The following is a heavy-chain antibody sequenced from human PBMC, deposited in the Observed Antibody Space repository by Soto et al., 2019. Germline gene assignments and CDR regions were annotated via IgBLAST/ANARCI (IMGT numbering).Heavy chain of an antibody. CDR2: IYYSGST. J-gene: IGHJ2*01. D-gene: IGHD3-22*01. V-gene: IGHV4-39*07. CDR1: GGSISSSIYY. Sequence: KPSETLPLTCTVSGGSISSSIYYWGWIRQPPGKGLEWIGSIYYSGSTYYNPSPKSRVTISVDTSKNQFSLKLSSVTAADTAVYYCARDLDYYDSSGRRIWYFDLWGRGTLVTVSS. CDR3: ARDLDYYDSSGRRIWYFDL.